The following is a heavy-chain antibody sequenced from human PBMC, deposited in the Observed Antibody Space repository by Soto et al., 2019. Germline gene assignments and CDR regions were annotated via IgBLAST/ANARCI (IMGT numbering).Heavy chain of an antibody. CDR2: IYYSGST. D-gene: IGHD3-10*01. CDR3: ARFLWLGGRGMDV. V-gene: IGHV4-39*07. CDR1: GGSISSSSYY. J-gene: IGHJ6*02. Sequence: PSETLSLTCTVSGGSISSSSYYWGWVRRPPGKGLEWIGSIYYSGSTYYNPPLKSRVTISVDTSKNQFSLKLSSVTAADTAVYYCARFLWLGGRGMDVWGQGTTVTVSS.